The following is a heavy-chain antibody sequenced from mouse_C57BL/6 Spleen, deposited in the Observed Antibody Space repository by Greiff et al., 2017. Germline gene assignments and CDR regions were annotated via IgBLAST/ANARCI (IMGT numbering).Heavy chain of an antibody. J-gene: IGHJ2*01. Sequence: QVQLKESGAELVKPGASVKISCKASGYAFSSYWMNWVKQRPGKGLEWIGQIYPGDGDTNYNGKFKGKATLTADKSSSTAYMQLSSLTSEDSAVYFCARSGDRGLYFDYWGQGTTLTVSS. V-gene: IGHV1-80*01. CDR3: ARSGDRGLYFDY. CDR1: GYAFSSYW. D-gene: IGHD3-3*01. CDR2: IYPGDGDT.